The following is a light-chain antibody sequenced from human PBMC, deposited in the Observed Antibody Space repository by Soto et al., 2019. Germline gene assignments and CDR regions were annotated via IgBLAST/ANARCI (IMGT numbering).Light chain of an antibody. Sequence: QSALTQPPSASGSPGQSVTISCTGTSSDVGGYQYVSWYQQYPGKAPKLMIYAVNKRPSGVPDRFSGSRSGNTASLTVSGLQAEYEADYYCSSYAGSNNYVFGTGTKVTVL. CDR3: SSYAGSNNYV. J-gene: IGLJ1*01. CDR2: AVN. V-gene: IGLV2-8*01. CDR1: SSDVGGYQY.